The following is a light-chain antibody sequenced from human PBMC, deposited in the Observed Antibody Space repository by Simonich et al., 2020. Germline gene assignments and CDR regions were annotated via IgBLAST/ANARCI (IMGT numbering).Light chain of an antibody. CDR3: AAWDDSLSGGV. J-gene: IGLJ3*02. CDR2: RNN. Sequence: QSVLTQPPSASGTPGPRVTISCSGSSSNIGSNYVYWYQQLPGTAPKLLIYRNNQRPSGGPARFSGSKAGTSASLAISGLRSEDEADYYCAAWDDSLSGGVFGGGTKLTVL. CDR1: SSNIGSNY. V-gene: IGLV1-47*01.